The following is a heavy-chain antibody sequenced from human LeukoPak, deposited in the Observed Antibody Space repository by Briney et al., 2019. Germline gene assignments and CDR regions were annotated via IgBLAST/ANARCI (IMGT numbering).Heavy chain of an antibody. Sequence: GESLKISCKGSGYSFTSYWIGWVRQAPGQGLEWVGGINSNNGDTHYAQNFQGRVTMTRDTSISTAYMELSRLGSDDTAVYYCARDGDGYNLDWGQGTLVTVSS. CDR3: ARDGDGYNLD. CDR2: INSNNGDT. D-gene: IGHD5-24*01. V-gene: IGHV1-2*02. CDR1: GYSFTSYW. J-gene: IGHJ4*02.